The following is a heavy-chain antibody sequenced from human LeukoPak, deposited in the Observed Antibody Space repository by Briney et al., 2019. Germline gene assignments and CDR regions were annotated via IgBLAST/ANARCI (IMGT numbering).Heavy chain of an antibody. J-gene: IGHJ5*02. CDR3: ARDCSSTRCYRPGENQKFDP. CDR1: GGTFSSYT. V-gene: IGHV1-69*04. D-gene: IGHD2-2*01. CDR2: IIPILGIA. Sequence: ASVKVSCKASGGTFSSYTISWVRQAPGQGLEWMGRIIPILGIANYAQKFQGRVTITADKSTSTAYMELSSLRSEDTAVYYCARDCSSTRCYRPGENQKFDPWGQGTLVTVSS.